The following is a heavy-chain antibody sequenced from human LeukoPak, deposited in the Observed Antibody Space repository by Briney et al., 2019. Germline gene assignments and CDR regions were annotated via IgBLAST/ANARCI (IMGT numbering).Heavy chain of an antibody. J-gene: IGHJ6*02. V-gene: IGHV3-21*01. CDR2: ISSSSSYI. CDR3: ARDLGESGSGSYSYGMDV. CDR1: GFTFSSYS. D-gene: IGHD3-10*01. Sequence: GGSLRLSCAASGFTFSSYSMNWVRQAPGKGLEWVSSISSSSSYIYYADSVKGRFTISRDNAKNSLYLQMNSLRAEDTAVYYCARDLGESGSGSYSYGMDVWGQGTTVTVSS.